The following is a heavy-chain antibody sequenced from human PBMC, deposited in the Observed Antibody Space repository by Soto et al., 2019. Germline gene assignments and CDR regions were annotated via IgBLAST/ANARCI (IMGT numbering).Heavy chain of an antibody. CDR1: GGSISSSSYY. CDR2: IYYSGST. CDR3: ARHGVSSHHDAFDI. V-gene: IGHV4-39*01. J-gene: IGHJ3*02. Sequence: PSETLSLTCTVSGGSISSSSYYWGWIRQPPGKGLEWIGSIYYSGSTYYNPSLKSRVTISVDTSKNQFSLKLSSVTAADTAVYYCARHGVSSHHDAFDIWGQGTMVTVSS. D-gene: IGHD2-8*01.